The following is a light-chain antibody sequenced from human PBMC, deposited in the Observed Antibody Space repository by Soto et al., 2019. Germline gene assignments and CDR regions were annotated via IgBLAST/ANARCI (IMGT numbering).Light chain of an antibody. Sequence: EILMTQSPATLSASPGERATLSCRASQSVSSNLAWYQQKPGQAPRLLIDGASTRATGIPARFSGSGSGTEFTLTISSLQSEDFVVYYCQQYNNWPRTFGQGTKVDI. J-gene: IGKJ1*01. CDR3: QQYNNWPRT. V-gene: IGKV3-15*01. CDR2: GAS. CDR1: QSVSSN.